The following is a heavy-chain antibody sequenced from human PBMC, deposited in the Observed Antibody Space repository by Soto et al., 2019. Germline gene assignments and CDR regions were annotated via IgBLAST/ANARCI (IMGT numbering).Heavy chain of an antibody. D-gene: IGHD2-15*01. J-gene: IGHJ3*02. V-gene: IGHV4-59*01. CDR1: GGSISSYY. CDR2: IYYSGST. Sequence: PSETLSLTCTVSGGSISSYYWSWIRQPPGKGLEWIGYIYYSGSTNYNPSLKSRVTISVDTSKNQFSLKLSSVTAADTAVYYCARGLGYCSGGSCYGDAFDIWGQGTMVTVSS. CDR3: ARGLGYCSGGSCYGDAFDI.